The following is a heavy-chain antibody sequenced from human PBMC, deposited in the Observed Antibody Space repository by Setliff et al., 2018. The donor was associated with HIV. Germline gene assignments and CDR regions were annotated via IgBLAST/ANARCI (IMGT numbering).Heavy chain of an antibody. CDR2: IFYSVST. CDR3: ARRGIIAGTTDF. Sequence: SETLSLTCTVSNGSISSSSYFWGWIRQPPGKGLEWIGNIFYSVSTYYNPSLKSRVLISVDTSKNQFSLKLTSVTAADTAVYYCARRGIIAGTTDFWGQGTPVTVSS. J-gene: IGHJ4*02. V-gene: IGHV4-39*01. D-gene: IGHD1-7*01. CDR1: NGSISSSSYF.